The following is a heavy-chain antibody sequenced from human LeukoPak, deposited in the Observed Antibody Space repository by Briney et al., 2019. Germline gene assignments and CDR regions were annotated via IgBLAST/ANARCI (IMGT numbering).Heavy chain of an antibody. V-gene: IGHV3-23*01. CDR1: GFTFSSYA. CDR3: ARTTVVTPCDY. CDR2: ISGSGGST. Sequence: AGGSLRLSCAASGFTFSSYAMSWVRQAPGKGLEWVSAISGSGGSTYYADSVKGRYTISRDNSKNTLYLQMNSLRSEDTAVYYCARTTVVTPCDYWGQGTLVTVSS. J-gene: IGHJ4*02. D-gene: IGHD4-17*01.